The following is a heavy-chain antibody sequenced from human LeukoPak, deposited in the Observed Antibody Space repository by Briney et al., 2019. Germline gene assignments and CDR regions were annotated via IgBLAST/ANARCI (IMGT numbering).Heavy chain of an antibody. J-gene: IGHJ4*02. CDR2: ISGSGGST. CDR3: AKGGWELLPIDY. Sequence: GGSPRLSCAASGFTFSSYAMSWVRQAPGKGLEWVSVISGSGGSTSYADSVKGRFTISRDNSKNTLYLQMHSLRVEDTAVYYCAKGGWELLPIDYWGQGTLVTVSS. V-gene: IGHV3-23*01. D-gene: IGHD1-26*01. CDR1: GFTFSSYA.